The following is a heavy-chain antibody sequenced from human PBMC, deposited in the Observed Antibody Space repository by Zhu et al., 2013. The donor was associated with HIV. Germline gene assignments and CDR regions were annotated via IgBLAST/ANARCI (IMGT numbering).Heavy chain of an antibody. V-gene: IGHV3-48*04. CDR3: VLGSLTGKAFDI. Sequence: EVQLVESGGGLVQPGESLRLSCAASGFTFSSYSMNWVRQAPGKGLEWVSYISSSSSTIKYADSVKGRFTISRDNAKNSLYLQMNSLRGEDTAVYYCVLGSLTGKAFDIWGQGTMVTVSS. D-gene: IGHD3-9*01. J-gene: IGHJ3*02. CDR1: GFTFSSYS. CDR2: ISSSSSTI.